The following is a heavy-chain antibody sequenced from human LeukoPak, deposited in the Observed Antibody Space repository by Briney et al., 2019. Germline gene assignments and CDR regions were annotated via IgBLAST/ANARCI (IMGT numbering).Heavy chain of an antibody. J-gene: IGHJ4*02. CDR3: ARDNVSDC. CDR1: GFSVTSNY. Sequence: GGSLRLSCAASGFSVTSNYMSWVRQATGKGLEWVSVIQTGGSTFYAHSVKGRFIVSRDSSKNMLVLQMNSLRAEDAAVYYCARDNVSDCWGQGTLVTVSS. CDR2: IQTGGST. V-gene: IGHV3-66*01. D-gene: IGHD2-8*01.